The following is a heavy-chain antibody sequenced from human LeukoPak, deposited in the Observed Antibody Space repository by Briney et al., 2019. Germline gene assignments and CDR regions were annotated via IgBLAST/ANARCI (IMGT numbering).Heavy chain of an antibody. CDR2: INPNSGGT. J-gene: IGHJ4*02. V-gene: IGHV1-2*02. CDR1: GYTFTGYY. D-gene: IGHD3-22*01. Sequence: ASVKVSCKASGYTFTGYYMHWVRQAPGQGLEWMEWINPNSGGTNYAQKFQGRVTMTRDTSISTAYMELSRLRSDDTAVYYCAKQKYYYDSSGFYFDYWGQGTLVTVSS. CDR3: AKQKYYYDSSGFYFDY.